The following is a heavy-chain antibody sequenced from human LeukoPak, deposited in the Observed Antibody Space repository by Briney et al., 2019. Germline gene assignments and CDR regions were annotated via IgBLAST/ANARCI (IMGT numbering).Heavy chain of an antibody. D-gene: IGHD5-18*01. CDR3: ARGLDDGYSYGLDY. CDR2: ISSSGTTI. V-gene: IGHV3-48*03. CDR1: GFTFSSYE. J-gene: IGHJ4*02. Sequence: GGSLRLSCAASGFTFSSYEMNWVRQAPGKGLEWVSDISSSGTTIHYADSVKGRFTISRDNAKNSLYLQMSSLRAEDTAVYYCARGLDDGYSYGLDYWGQGTLVTVSS.